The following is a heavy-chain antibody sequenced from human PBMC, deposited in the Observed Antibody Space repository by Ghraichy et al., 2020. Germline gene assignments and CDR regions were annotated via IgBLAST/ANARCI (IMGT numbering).Heavy chain of an antibody. J-gene: IGHJ4*02. CDR1: GGTFSSYA. Sequence: SVKVSCKASGGTFSSYAISWVRQAPGQGLEWMGGIIPIFGTANYAQKFQGRVTITTDESTSTAYMELSSLRSEDTAVYYCASGKWGPGQLVPSNFDYWGQGTLVTVSS. CDR2: IIPIFGTA. V-gene: IGHV1-69*05. D-gene: IGHD6-13*01. CDR3: ASGKWGPGQLVPSNFDY.